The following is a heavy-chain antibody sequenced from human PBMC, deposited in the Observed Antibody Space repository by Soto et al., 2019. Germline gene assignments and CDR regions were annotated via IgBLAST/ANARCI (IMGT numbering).Heavy chain of an antibody. D-gene: IGHD1-1*01. J-gene: IGHJ4*02. Sequence: QVQLVESGGGVVQPGRSLRLSCAAPGFTFSSYGMHWVRQAPGKGLEWVAVISYDGSNKYYVDSVKGRFTISRDNSKNTRYLQMNSLRVEDTAVYYCAKQEGDNYYFDYWGQGTLVTVSS. CDR1: GFTFSSYG. CDR2: ISYDGSNK. V-gene: IGHV3-30*18. CDR3: AKQEGDNYYFDY.